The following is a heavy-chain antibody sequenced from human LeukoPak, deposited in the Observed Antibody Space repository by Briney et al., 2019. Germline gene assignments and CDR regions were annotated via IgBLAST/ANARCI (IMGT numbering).Heavy chain of an antibody. D-gene: IGHD6-13*01. V-gene: IGHV3-30*04. CDR1: GFIFNNYA. CDR2: ISNDGTKK. CDR3: AKDWGSSGHTRGQLDY. J-gene: IGHJ4*02. Sequence: GGSLRLSCAASGFIFNNYAMHWVRQAPGKGLEWVAVISNDGTKKNYADSVKGRCIISRDNSKNTLYLQMNSLRSEDTAVYYCAKDWGSSGHTRGQLDYWSQGTLVTVSS.